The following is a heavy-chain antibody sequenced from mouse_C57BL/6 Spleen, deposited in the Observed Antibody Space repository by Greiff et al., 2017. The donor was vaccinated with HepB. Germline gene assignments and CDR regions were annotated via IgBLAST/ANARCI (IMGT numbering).Heavy chain of an antibody. D-gene: IGHD1-1*01. CDR1: GFTFSDYG. Sequence: DVKLVESGGGLVKPGGSLKLSCAASGFTFSDYGMHWVRQAPEKGLEWVAYISSGSSTIYYADTVKGRFTISRDNAKNTLFLQMTSLRSEDTAMYYCARKETDYYGSSFDYWGQGTTLTVSS. CDR2: ISSGSSTI. V-gene: IGHV5-17*01. CDR3: ARKETDYYGSSFDY. J-gene: IGHJ2*01.